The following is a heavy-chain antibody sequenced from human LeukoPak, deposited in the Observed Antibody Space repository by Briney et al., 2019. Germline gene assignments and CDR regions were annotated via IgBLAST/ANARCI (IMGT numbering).Heavy chain of an antibody. CDR3: ARRDSGNNWFDP. J-gene: IGHJ5*02. D-gene: IGHD3-10*01. V-gene: IGHV4-39*01. CDR2: VYYSGST. Sequence: ASETLSLTCTVSGGSISSSYIWDWIRQPPGKGLEWIGSVYYSGSTAYNPSLKSRVAISVDTSRDQFSLKMNSVTATETAVYCCARRDSGNNWFDPWGQGTLVTVSS. CDR1: GGSISSSYI.